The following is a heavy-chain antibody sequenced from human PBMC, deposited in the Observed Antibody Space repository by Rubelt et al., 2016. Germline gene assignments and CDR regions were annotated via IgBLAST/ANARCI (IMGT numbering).Heavy chain of an antibody. Sequence: VQLVESGGGLVQPGRSLRLSCAASGFTFDDYAMHWVRQGPGKGLEWVSGISWNSGTTGYADSLKGRFTISRDNAKNSLYLQMNSLRAEDTAVYYCARDYNYNWNYDWGQGTLITVSS. CDR1: GFTFDDYA. V-gene: IGHV3-9*01. D-gene: IGHD1-7*01. CDR2: ISWNSGTT. J-gene: IGHJ4*02. CDR3: ARDYNYNWNYD.